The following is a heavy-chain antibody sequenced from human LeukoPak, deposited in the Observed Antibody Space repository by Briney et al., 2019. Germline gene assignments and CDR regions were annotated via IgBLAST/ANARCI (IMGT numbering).Heavy chain of an antibody. CDR2: ISAYNGNT. V-gene: IGHV1-18*01. J-gene: IGHJ4*02. CDR3: ARDLSPLIAAAGARTFDY. Sequence: ASVKVSCKASGYTFTRYGISWVRQAPGQGLEWMGWISAYNGNTNYAQKLQGRVTMTTDTSTSTAYMELRSLRSDDTAVYYCARDLSPLIAAAGARTFDYWGQGTLVTVSS. D-gene: IGHD6-13*01. CDR1: GYTFTRYG.